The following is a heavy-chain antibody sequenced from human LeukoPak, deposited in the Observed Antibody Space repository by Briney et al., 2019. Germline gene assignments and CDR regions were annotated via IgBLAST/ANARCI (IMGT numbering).Heavy chain of an antibody. J-gene: IGHJ6*02. D-gene: IGHD2-2*01. CDR2: ITGNGGST. CDR3: AREDIVVVPAAKEDYYYYGMDV. V-gene: IGHV3-23*01. CDR1: GFTFSSYT. Sequence: GGSLRLSCAVSGFTFSSYTMIWVRQAPGKGLEWVSSITGNGGSTYYADSVKGRFTISRDNSKNTLYLQMNSLRAEDTAVYYCAREDIVVVPAAKEDYYYYGMDVWGQGTTVTVSS.